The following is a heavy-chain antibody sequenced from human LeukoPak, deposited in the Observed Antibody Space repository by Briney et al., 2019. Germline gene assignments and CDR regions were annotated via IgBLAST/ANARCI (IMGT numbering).Heavy chain of an antibody. D-gene: IGHD3-9*01. Sequence: PSETLSLTCAVYGGSFNNYYWSWIRQPPGKGLEWLGEMHLYGFTNVNPSITSRVSISIDTSKNQFSLTLTSVTAADTAIYYCSRGSDESKTGDSWGRGSLVTVSS. CDR1: GGSFNNYY. V-gene: IGHV4-34*01. CDR3: SRGSDESKTGDS. J-gene: IGHJ4*02. CDR2: MHLYGFT.